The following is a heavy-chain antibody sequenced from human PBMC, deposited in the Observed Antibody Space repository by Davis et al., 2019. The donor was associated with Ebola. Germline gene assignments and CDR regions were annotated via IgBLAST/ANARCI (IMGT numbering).Heavy chain of an antibody. J-gene: IGHJ5*02. CDR3: ARRQNYCSSTSCYGGWFDP. CDR1: GYNSTNYW. V-gene: IGHV5-51*01. D-gene: IGHD2-2*01. CDR2: MNPGDSDT. Sequence: GESLKISCKGSGYNSTNYWIGWVRQMSGKGLEWMGIMNPGDSDTRYSPSFQGQVTISADKSISTAYLQWSSLKASDTAMYYCARRQNYCSSTSCYGGWFDPWGQGTLVTVSS.